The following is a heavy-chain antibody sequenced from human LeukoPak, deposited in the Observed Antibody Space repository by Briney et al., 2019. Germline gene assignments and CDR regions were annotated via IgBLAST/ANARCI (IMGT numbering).Heavy chain of an antibody. CDR1: TFTFSNSY. CDR2: ISSSAGTI. V-gene: IGHV3-11*01. Sequence: KPGGSLRLSCVASTFTFSNSYMSWIRQAPGKGLEWISYISSSAGTIFYADSVEGRFTVSRDNTKNSLYLQMNALRADDTAVYYCARTIGTGPLGHFDYWGQGTLVTVSS. CDR3: ARTIGTGPLGHFDY. D-gene: IGHD3/OR15-3a*01. J-gene: IGHJ4*02.